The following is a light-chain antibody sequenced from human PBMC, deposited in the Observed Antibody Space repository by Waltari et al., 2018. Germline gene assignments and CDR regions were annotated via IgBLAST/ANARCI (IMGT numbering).Light chain of an antibody. J-gene: IGKJ2*01. CDR2: FAS. Sequence: EIVLTQSPDFPSVTPKAKVIITCRASQSIGINLHWYQQRPDQSPKVLIKFASQSISGVPSRFSGSGSGTEFALTIDGLEAEDAAAYYCHQSSALPYTFGQGTKLEIK. CDR1: QSIGIN. V-gene: IGKV6D-21*02. CDR3: HQSSALPYT.